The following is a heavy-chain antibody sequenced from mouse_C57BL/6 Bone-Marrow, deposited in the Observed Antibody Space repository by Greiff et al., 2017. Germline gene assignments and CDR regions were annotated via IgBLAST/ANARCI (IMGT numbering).Heavy chain of an antibody. J-gene: IGHJ1*03. CDR1: GYTFTSYW. CDR2: IYPGSGST. V-gene: IGHV1-55*01. D-gene: IGHD2-5*01. Sequence: QVQLQQPGAELVKPGASVKMSCKASGYTFTSYWITWVKQRPGQGLEWIGDIYPGSGSTNYNEKLKNKATLPVDTASSTAYMQLISLTSEDSAVYYCARPYYSNYWYFDVWGTGTTVTVSS. CDR3: ARPYYSNYWYFDV.